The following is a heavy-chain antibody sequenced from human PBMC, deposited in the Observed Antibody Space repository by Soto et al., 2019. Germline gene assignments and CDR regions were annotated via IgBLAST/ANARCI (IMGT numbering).Heavy chain of an antibody. V-gene: IGHV3-64D*06. Sequence: PGGSLRLSCSASGFTFGTYAMHWVRQAPGKGLEYISAISSSGDRTYYADSVKGRFTTSRDNSMNTLFLQLSSLRNDDTAVYYCVKDSGYYYGSGSFVYGMDVWGQGTTVTVSS. CDR3: VKDSGYYYGSGSFVYGMDV. J-gene: IGHJ6*02. D-gene: IGHD3-10*01. CDR1: GFTFGTYA. CDR2: ISSSGDRT.